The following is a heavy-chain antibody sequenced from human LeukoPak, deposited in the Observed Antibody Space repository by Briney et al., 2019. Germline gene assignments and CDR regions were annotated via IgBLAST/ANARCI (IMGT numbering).Heavy chain of an antibody. Sequence: SETLSLTCAVYGGSFSGYYWSWIRQPPGKGLEWIGEINHSGSTNYNPSLKSRVTISVDTSKNQFSLKLSSVTAADTAVYYCASGRGLVVVPAATYAFDIWGQGTMVTVSS. CDR3: ASGRGLVVVPAATYAFDI. J-gene: IGHJ3*02. CDR2: INHSGST. CDR1: GGSFSGYY. V-gene: IGHV4-34*01. D-gene: IGHD2-2*01.